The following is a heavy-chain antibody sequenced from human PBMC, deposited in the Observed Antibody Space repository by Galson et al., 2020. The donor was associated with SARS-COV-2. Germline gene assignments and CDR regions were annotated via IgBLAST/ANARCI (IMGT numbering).Heavy chain of an antibody. J-gene: IGHJ5*02. Sequence: ASVKVSCKASGYTFTGYYMHWVRQAPGQGLEWMGWISAYNGNTNYAQKLQGRVTMTTDTSTSTAYMELRSLRSDDTAVYYCARDRVGSWFDPWGQGTLVTVSS. D-gene: IGHD3-10*01. CDR2: ISAYNGNT. V-gene: IGHV1-18*04. CDR1: GYTFTGYY. CDR3: ARDRVGSWFDP.